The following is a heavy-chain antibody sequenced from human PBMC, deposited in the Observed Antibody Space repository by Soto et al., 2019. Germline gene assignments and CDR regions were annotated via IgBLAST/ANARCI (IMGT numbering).Heavy chain of an antibody. CDR2: ISSSSSYI. V-gene: IGHV3-21*01. Sequence: GGSLRLSCAASGFTFSSYSMNWVRQAPGKGLEWVSSISSSSSYIYYADSVKGRFTISRDNAKNSLYLQMNSLRAEDTTVYYCASPPYPGLYSYHYYRMDVWGPGTTVTVSS. CDR1: GFTFSSYS. J-gene: IGHJ6*02. CDR3: ASPPYPGLYSYHYYRMDV. D-gene: IGHD2-15*01.